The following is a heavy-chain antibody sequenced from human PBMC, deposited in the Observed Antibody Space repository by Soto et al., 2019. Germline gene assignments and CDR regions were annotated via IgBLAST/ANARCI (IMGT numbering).Heavy chain of an antibody. CDR3: AKDQNGYGAGSFDY. V-gene: IGHV3-43*01. Sequence: EVQLVESGGVVVQPGGSLRLSCAASGFTFEDYTMHWVRQAPGKGLEWVSLSSWDGGSTYYADSVKGRFTISRDNSKNSLYLQMNSLRTEDTAVYYCAKDQNGYGAGSFDYWGQGTMVTVSS. D-gene: IGHD3-10*01. J-gene: IGHJ4*02. CDR1: GFTFEDYT. CDR2: SSWDGGST.